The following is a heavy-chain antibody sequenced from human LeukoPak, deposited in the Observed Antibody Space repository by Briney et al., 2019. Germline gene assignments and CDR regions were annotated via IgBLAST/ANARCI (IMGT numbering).Heavy chain of an antibody. CDR2: IVVGSGNT. Sequence: ASVKVSCKASGFTFTSSAMQWVRQARGQRLEWIGWIVVGSGNTNYAQKFQERVTITRDMSISTAYMELSRLRSDDTAVYYCARVGYSYGSHTFDIWGQGTMVTVSS. CDR3: ARVGYSYGSHTFDI. D-gene: IGHD5-18*01. CDR1: GFTFTSSA. V-gene: IGHV1-58*02. J-gene: IGHJ3*02.